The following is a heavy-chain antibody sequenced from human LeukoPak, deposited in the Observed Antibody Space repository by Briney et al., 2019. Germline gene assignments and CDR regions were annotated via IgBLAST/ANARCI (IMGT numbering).Heavy chain of an antibody. J-gene: IGHJ5*02. V-gene: IGHV3-9*01. Sequence: GGSLRLSCAASGFTFDDYAMHWVRQAPGKGLEWVSGISWNSGSIGYADSVKGRFTISRDNAKYSLYLQMNSLRAEDTALYYCAKDDLSGSYWTWGQGTLVTVSS. CDR2: ISWNSGSI. CDR1: GFTFDDYA. D-gene: IGHD1-26*01. CDR3: AKDDLSGSYWT.